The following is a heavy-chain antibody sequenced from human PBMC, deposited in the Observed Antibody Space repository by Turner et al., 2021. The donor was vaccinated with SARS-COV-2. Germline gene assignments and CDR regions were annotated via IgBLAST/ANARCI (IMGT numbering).Heavy chain of an antibody. V-gene: IGHV4-39*01. J-gene: IGHJ6*02. CDR1: GGPVRSSSYY. CDR2: AYYKGNT. D-gene: IGHD1-26*01. CDR3: ASHRVGATIYYDYGMDV. Sequence: QLQLQESGPGLMKSSETLSLTCTVPGGPVRSSSYYWGWIRQPPGKGLEWIGNAYYKGNTYYNPSLKSRVTISVDTSKNQFSLNLNSVTAADTAMYYCASHRVGATIYYDYGMDVWGQGATVTVSS.